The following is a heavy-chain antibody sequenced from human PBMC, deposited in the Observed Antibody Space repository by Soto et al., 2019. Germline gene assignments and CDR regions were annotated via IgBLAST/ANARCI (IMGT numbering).Heavy chain of an antibody. CDR1: GYTFTSYG. V-gene: IGHV1-18*01. J-gene: IGHJ6*02. CDR2: ISAYNGNT. Sequence: ASVKVSCKASGYTFTSYGISWVRQAPGQGLEWMGWISAYNGNTNYAQKLQGRVTMTTDTSTSTAYMELRSLRSDDTAVYYCARDWSFYTVTPPRDYYYGMDVWGQGTTVTVSS. D-gene: IGHD4-17*01. CDR3: ARDWSFYTVTPPRDYYYGMDV.